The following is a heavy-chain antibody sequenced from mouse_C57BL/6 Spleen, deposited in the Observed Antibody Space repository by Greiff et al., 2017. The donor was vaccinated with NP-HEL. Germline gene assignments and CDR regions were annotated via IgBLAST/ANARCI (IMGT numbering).Heavy chain of an antibody. Sequence: EVQLQQSGPELVKPGASVKISCKASGYTFTDYYMNWVKQSHGKSLEWIGDINPNNGGTSYNQKFKGKATLTVDKSSSTAYMELRSLTSEDSAVYYCARGAYYYGSSLAWFAYWGQGTLVTVSA. V-gene: IGHV1-26*01. CDR2: INPNNGGT. D-gene: IGHD1-1*01. CDR1: GYTFTDYY. CDR3: ARGAYYYGSSLAWFAY. J-gene: IGHJ3*01.